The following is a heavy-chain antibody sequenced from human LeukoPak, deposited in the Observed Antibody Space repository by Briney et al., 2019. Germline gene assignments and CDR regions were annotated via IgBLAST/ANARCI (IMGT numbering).Heavy chain of an antibody. Sequence: SETLSLTCAVYGGSFSGYYWSWIRQPPGKGLEWIGEINHSGSTNYDPSLKSRVTISVDTSKNQFSLKLSSVTAADTAVYYCARMYSSWYSFGYWGQGTLVTVSS. CDR2: INHSGST. D-gene: IGHD6-13*01. V-gene: IGHV4-34*01. CDR3: ARMYSSWYSFGY. CDR1: GGSFSGYY. J-gene: IGHJ4*02.